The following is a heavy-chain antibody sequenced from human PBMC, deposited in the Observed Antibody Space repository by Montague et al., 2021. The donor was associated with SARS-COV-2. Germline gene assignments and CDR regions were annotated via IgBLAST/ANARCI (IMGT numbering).Heavy chain of an antibody. J-gene: IGHJ4*02. CDR1: GESFSGFY. Sequence: SETLSLTCTVSGESFSGFYWNWIRQSAGKGLEWIGGINATGGTNYNPSLKSRVTMSVDTSKNQISLRLNSVTAADTAVYYCARGVVAAAPVVDYWGRGTLVTVSS. CDR3: ARGVVAAAPVVDY. V-gene: IGHV4-4*07. D-gene: IGHD2-15*01. CDR2: INATGGT.